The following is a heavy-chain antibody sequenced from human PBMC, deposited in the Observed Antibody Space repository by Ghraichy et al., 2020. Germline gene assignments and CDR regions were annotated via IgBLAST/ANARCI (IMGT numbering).Heavy chain of an antibody. D-gene: IGHD3-22*01. CDR3: ARGLTLDTSGFYTDY. J-gene: IGHJ4*02. Sequence: GESLNISCAASGFSFSAYWMHWVRQVPGKGLVWVSRINSDESSTRYADTVKGRFTISRDNAKNTHFLQMNSLRADDTAVYYCARGLTLDTSGFYTDYWGQGTLVTVSS. CDR1: GFSFSAYW. V-gene: IGHV3-74*01. CDR2: INSDESST.